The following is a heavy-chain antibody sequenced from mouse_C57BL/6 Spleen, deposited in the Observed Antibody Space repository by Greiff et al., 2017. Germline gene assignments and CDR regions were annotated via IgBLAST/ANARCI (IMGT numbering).Heavy chain of an antibody. CDR3: TRDAYGSSDGWFAY. D-gene: IGHD1-1*01. Sequence: EVKLVESGEGLVKPGGSLKLSCAASGFTFSSYAMSWVRQTPEKRLEWVAYISSGGDYIYYADTVKGRFTISRDNARNTLYLQMSSLKSEDTAMYYCTRDAYGSSDGWFAYWGQGTLVTVSA. V-gene: IGHV5-9-1*02. CDR1: GFTFSSYA. J-gene: IGHJ3*01. CDR2: ISSGGDYI.